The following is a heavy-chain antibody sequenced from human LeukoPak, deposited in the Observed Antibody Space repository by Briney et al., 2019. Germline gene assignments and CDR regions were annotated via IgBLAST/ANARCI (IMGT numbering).Heavy chain of an antibody. V-gene: IGHV4-39*01. CDR2: IFYSGTT. J-gene: IGHJ6*02. CDR1: GGSISSSGYY. D-gene: IGHD1-7*01. Sequence: SETLSLTCTVSGGSISSSGYYWGWVRQPPGKGLEWVASIFYSGTTYYNPSLEGRLTISIDTSKKQFSLKLNSLTAADTAVYCARHKGAGTTNYDGMDVWGQGTTVTVSS. CDR3: ARHKGAGTTNYDGMDV.